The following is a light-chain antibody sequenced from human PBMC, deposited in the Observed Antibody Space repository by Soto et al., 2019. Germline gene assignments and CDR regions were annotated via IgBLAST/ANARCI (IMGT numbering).Light chain of an antibody. Sequence: QYALTQPPSASGSPGQSVTISCTGTSSDVGGYNYVSWYQQHPGKAPKLMIYEVTKRPSGVPDRFSGSKSGNTASLTVSGIQAEDEADYYCSSYAGSNNLVFGGGTKVTVL. CDR2: EVT. J-gene: IGLJ3*02. CDR1: SSDVGGYNY. V-gene: IGLV2-8*01. CDR3: SSYAGSNNLV.